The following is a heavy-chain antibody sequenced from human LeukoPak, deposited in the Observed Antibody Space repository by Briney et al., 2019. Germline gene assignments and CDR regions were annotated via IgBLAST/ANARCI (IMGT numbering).Heavy chain of an antibody. CDR1: GYTFTGSY. V-gene: IGHV1-2*02. CDR2: INPNSGGT. D-gene: IGHD4-17*01. CDR3: ARDKAMTTGTTWNWFDP. Sequence: VASVKVSCKASGYTFTGSYIHWVRQAPGQGLEWMGWINPNSGGTNYAQNFQDRVTMTRDTFISTAYMELNRLRSDDTAVYYCARDKAMTTGTTWNWFDPWGQGTPVTVSS. J-gene: IGHJ5*02.